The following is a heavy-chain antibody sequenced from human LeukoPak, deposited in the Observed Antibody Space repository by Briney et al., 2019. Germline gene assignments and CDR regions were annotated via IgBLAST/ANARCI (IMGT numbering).Heavy chain of an antibody. J-gene: IGHJ4*02. V-gene: IGHV3-23*01. D-gene: IGHD6-13*01. CDR1: GFTFSSYD. CDR3: AKGLAAAGTGFDY. CDR2: LSGSGGST. Sequence: PGGSLRLSCAASGFTFSSYDVTWVRQAPGKGLEWVSGLSGSGGSTFYADSVKGRFTISRDNSRNTLYLQMNSLRAEDTAVYYCAKGLAAAGTGFDYWGQGSLVTVSS.